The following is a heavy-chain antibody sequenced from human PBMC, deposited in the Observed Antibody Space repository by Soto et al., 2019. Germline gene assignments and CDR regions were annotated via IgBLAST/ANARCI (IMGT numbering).Heavy chain of an antibody. CDR2: IYCSGSP. D-gene: IGHD3-22*01. CDR3: ARGDYYDSSGYLPFDY. J-gene: IGHJ4*02. Sequence: SETLSLTCNVSGVSITGYYWVWIRQHPGKGLEWIGYIYCSGSPYYNPSLKSRLTMSVDTSKNQFSLKLSSVTAADTAVYYCARGDYYDSSGYLPFDYWGQGTLVTVSS. CDR1: GVSITGYY. V-gene: IGHV4-31*03.